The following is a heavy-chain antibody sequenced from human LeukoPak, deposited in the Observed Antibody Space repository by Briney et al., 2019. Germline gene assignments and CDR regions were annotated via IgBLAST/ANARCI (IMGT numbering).Heavy chain of an antibody. J-gene: IGHJ3*02. CDR2: ISGSGGST. D-gene: IGHD4-17*01. CDR1: GFTFSSYA. CDR3: AKRGWDYGDYVPAFDI. V-gene: IGHV3-23*01. Sequence: PGGSLRLSCAASGFTFSSYAMSWVRQAPGKGLEWVSAISGSGGSTYYADSVKGRFTISRDNSKNTLYLQMNSLRAEDTAVYYCAKRGWDYGDYVPAFDIWAKGQWSPSLQ.